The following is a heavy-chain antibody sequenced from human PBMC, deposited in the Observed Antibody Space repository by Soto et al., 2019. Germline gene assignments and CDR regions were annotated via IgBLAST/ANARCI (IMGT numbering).Heavy chain of an antibody. CDR1: GGSLRSYA. CDR3: ASPGKDIVVVVAATKDYYYGMDV. Sequence: VKIAGKAPGGSLRSYAISLVRQAPGQGLEWRGGIIPIFGTANHAQKFQGRVTITADESTSTAYMELSSLRSEDTAVYYCASPGKDIVVVVAATKDYYYGMDVWGQGTTVTVSS. CDR2: IIPIFGTA. J-gene: IGHJ6*02. D-gene: IGHD2-15*01. V-gene: IGHV1-69*13.